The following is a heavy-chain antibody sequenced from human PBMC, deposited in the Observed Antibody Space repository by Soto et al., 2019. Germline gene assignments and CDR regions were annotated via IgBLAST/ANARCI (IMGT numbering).Heavy chain of an antibody. CDR1: GYTFTTYG. V-gene: IGHV1-18*01. CDR2: ISAYNGNT. CDR3: VRDLNRYTASWCDY. J-gene: IGHJ5*01. Sequence: ASVKVSCKASGYTFTTYGISWVRQAPGQGLEWMGWISAYNGNTQYAQKLQGRVTMTTDTSTSTAYMELRGLRSDVPPLYYCVRDLNRYTASWCDYWG. D-gene: IGHD1-20*01.